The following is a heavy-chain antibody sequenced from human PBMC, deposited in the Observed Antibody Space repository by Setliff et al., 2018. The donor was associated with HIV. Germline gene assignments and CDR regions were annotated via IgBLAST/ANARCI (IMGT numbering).Heavy chain of an antibody. J-gene: IGHJ4*02. Sequence: ASVKVSCKTSGYSFTSCFIHWVRQAPGQGLEYMGIINPSDGTTDYTQKFQGRVTITADESTSTAYMELSSLRSEDTAVYYCARGPYYFDYWGQGTLVTVSS. V-gene: IGHV1-46*01. CDR2: INPSDGTT. CDR3: ARGPYYFDY. CDR1: GYSFTSCF.